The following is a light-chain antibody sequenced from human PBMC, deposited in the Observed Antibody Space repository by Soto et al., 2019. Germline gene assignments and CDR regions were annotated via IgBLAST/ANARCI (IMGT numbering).Light chain of an antibody. CDR3: QQYNSYRT. J-gene: IGKJ1*01. V-gene: IGKV1-5*03. Sequence: DIQMTQSPSTLPASLGDRVTITCRASQSISSWLAWYQQKPGKAPKLLIRKASTLESGVPSRFSGSASGTEFTLTISSLQPDDFATYYCQQYNSYRTFGQGTKVEI. CDR1: QSISSW. CDR2: KAS.